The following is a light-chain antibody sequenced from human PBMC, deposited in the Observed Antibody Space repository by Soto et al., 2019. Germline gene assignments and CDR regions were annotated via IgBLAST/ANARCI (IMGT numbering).Light chain of an antibody. CDR2: AAS. V-gene: IGKV1-27*01. J-gene: IGKJ4*01. Sequence: DIQVTQYPSSLSASVGDRVTITCRASQGIKNYFSWYQQKPGEIPKLLIYAASTLESGIPPRFSGSGSGTDFTLTINNLQIEDGATYYCQRYYNAPFTFGGGTKVESK. CDR1: QGIKNY. CDR3: QRYYNAPFT.